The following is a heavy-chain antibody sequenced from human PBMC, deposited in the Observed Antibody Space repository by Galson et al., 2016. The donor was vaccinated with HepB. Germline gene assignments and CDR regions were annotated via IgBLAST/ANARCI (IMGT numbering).Heavy chain of an antibody. CDR1: GDSISNSAYS. Sequence: SETLSLTCTVSGDSISNSAYSWAWIRQPPGKGLEWIGNFYYSGSTDYKPSLKSRATISADMSQNQFSLKLSSVTAADTAVYYCARLNLWSGYYKPYWGQGTLVTVSS. J-gene: IGHJ4*02. V-gene: IGHV4-39*01. D-gene: IGHD3-3*01. CDR3: ARLNLWSGYYKPY. CDR2: FYYSGST.